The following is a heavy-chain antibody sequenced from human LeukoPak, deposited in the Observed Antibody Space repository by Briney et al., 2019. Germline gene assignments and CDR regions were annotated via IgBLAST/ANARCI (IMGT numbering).Heavy chain of an antibody. CDR1: GYTFTVYS. Sequence: ASVKVSCKASGYTFTVYSINWLRQAPGQGLEWMGWITTSTGKPTYAQGFTGRFVFSLDTSVSTTYLHINSPKAEDTAVYYCARDASTINFDYWGQGSLVTVSS. V-gene: IGHV7-4-1*02. CDR2: ITTSTGKP. D-gene: IGHD5/OR15-5a*01. CDR3: ARDASTINFDY. J-gene: IGHJ4*02.